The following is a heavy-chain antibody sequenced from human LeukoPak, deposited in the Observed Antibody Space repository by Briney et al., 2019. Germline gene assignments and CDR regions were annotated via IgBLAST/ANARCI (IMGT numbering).Heavy chain of an antibody. J-gene: IGHJ4*02. CDR2: IYSGGGT. CDR1: GLSVSSTY. Sequence: PGGSLRLSCAASGLSVSSTYVTWVRRAPGKGLEWVSVIYSGGGTNYADSLKGRFSISRDNSKNSLYLQMNSLRAEDTAVYYCVGEGKYWGQGTLVTVSS. CDR3: VGEGKY. D-gene: IGHD4-17*01. V-gene: IGHV3-53*01.